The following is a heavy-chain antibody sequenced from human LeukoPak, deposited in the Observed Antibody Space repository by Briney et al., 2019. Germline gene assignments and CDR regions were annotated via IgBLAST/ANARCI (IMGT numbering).Heavy chain of an antibody. CDR2: FYSTGST. CDR1: GASIGSGNYF. CDR3: ASRLASDGGPFDF. V-gene: IGHV4-39*01. J-gene: IGHJ4*02. Sequence: PSETLSLTCSVSGASIGSGNYFWDWIRQPPGQGLEWIGTFYSTGSTYQNPSLKSRITISEDTSNNEFSLSLTSVTAADTAIYYCASRLASDGGPFDFWGQGKLATVSS. D-gene: IGHD5-24*01.